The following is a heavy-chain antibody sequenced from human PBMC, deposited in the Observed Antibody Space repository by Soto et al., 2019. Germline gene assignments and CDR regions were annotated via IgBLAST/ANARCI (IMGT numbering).Heavy chain of an antibody. V-gene: IGHV5-51*01. J-gene: IGHJ5*01. CDR3: ARQHGLSYYWFDL. CDR1: GYSFTTYW. Sequence: GESLKISCQASGYSFTTYWITWVRQVPGKGLELMGMIYPRDSDVRYRPSFQGQVTISVDKSIQTTYLQWNSLKASDTAMYFCARQHGLSYYWFDLWGQGTRVTVSS. D-gene: IGHD3-10*01. CDR2: IYPRDSDV.